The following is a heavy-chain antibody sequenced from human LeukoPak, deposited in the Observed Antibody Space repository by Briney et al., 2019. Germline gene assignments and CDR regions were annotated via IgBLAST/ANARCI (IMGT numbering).Heavy chain of an antibody. D-gene: IGHD3-10*01. CDR1: GYTFTSDG. J-gene: IGHJ6*03. CDR2: ISAYNGNT. CDR3: ASRVVRGVIPYYYMDV. Sequence: ASVTVSCKASGYTFTSDGISWVRQAPGQGLEWMGWISAYNGNTNYAQKFQGRVTITADESTSTAYMELSSLRSEDTAVYYCASRVVRGVIPYYYMDVWGKGTTVTVSS. V-gene: IGHV1-18*04.